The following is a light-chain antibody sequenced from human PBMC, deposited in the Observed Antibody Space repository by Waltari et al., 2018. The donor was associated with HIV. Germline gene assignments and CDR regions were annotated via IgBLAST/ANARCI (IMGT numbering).Light chain of an antibody. Sequence: TISCRASQDISTYLAWYQQKPGEAPKLLIHGASTLHRGVTSRFSGSGSGTDFTLTIKNLRPEDFAIYYCQQLHSFPLIFGGGTKVE. V-gene: IGKV1-9*01. CDR1: QDISTY. CDR3: QQLHSFPLI. J-gene: IGKJ4*01. CDR2: GAS.